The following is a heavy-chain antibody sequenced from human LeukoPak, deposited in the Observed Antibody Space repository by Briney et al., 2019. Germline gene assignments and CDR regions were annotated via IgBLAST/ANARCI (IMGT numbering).Heavy chain of an antibody. Sequence: GGSLRLSCAASGFTFSSYSMNWVRQAPGQGLEWVSSISSSSSYIYYADSAKGRFTISKDNAKNSLYLQMNSLRAEDTAVYYCARTYDSSGYYPYYFDYWGQGTLVTVSS. CDR3: ARTYDSSGYYPYYFDY. D-gene: IGHD3-22*01. J-gene: IGHJ4*02. CDR1: GFTFSSYS. CDR2: ISSSSSYI. V-gene: IGHV3-21*01.